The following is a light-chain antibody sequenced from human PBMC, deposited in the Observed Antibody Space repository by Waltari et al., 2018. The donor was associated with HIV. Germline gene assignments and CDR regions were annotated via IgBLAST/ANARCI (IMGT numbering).Light chain of an antibody. V-gene: IGLV2-14*03. CDR2: DVS. Sequence: QSALTQPASVSGSPGQSITISCTGTSSDVGGYNYVPWYQRHPGQAPKLIIYDVSNRPSGVSNRFSGSKSGNRASLTISGLQAEDEADYYCSSYTSSSTRVFGGGTTVTVL. CDR1: SSDVGGYNY. CDR3: SSYTSSSTRV. J-gene: IGLJ3*02.